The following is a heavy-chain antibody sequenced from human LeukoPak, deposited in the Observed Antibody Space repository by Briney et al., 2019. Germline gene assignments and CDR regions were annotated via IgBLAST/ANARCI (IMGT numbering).Heavy chain of an antibody. CDR2: ISWNSGSI. J-gene: IGHJ4*02. D-gene: IGHD6-13*01. V-gene: IGHV3-9*01. CDR1: GFTFDDYA. CDR3: AKDMEISSSWYLDY. Sequence: SGGSLRLSCAASGFTFDDYAKHWVRQAPGKGLKWVSGISWNSGSIGYADSVKGRFTISRDNAKNSLYLQMNSLRAEDTALYYCAKDMEISSSWYLDYWGQGTLVTVSS.